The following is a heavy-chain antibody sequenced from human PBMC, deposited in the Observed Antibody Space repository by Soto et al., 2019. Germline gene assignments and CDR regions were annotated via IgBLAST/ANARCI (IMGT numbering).Heavy chain of an antibody. D-gene: IGHD3-3*01. V-gene: IGHV3-33*01. Sequence: LVESGGGAAQPGRSLRLSCETSGFTFSHCGMHWVRQAPGKGLEWVGMIWNDGTTTHFTDSVKGRFTISRDNSKTTVYLQMNSLKDEDPAVYYCAIDGGHYDFNYWGRGSLVTVSS. CDR2: IWNDGTTT. J-gene: IGHJ4*02. CDR1: GFTFSHCG. CDR3: AIDGGHYDFNY.